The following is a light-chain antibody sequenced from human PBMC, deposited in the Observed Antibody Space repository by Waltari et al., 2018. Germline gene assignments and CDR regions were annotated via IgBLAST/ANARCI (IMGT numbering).Light chain of an antibody. Sequence: EIVLTQSPGTLSLSPGERATLSCRASQSVSSNYLAGYQQKPGQAPRLLIYGASSRATGIPDRFSGSGSGTDFTLTISRLAPEDFAVYYCQQYGSPMWTFGQGTKVEIK. V-gene: IGKV3-20*01. CDR1: QSVSSNY. CDR2: GAS. J-gene: IGKJ1*01. CDR3: QQYGSPMWT.